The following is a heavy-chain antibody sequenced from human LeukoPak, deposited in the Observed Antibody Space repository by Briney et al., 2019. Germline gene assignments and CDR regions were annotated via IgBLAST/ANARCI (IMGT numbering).Heavy chain of an antibody. CDR1: GLTFSTYE. CDR3: AREMGLVDMSTMIPGGAFDI. Sequence: PGGSLRLSCAGSGLTFSTYEMHWVRQAPGKGLEWLSYISRSGSTKHYTDSVKGRFTISRDNAKNSLYLQMNSLRAEDTAVYYCAREMGLVDMSTMIPGGAFDIWGQGTAVTVSS. D-gene: IGHD5-24*01. CDR2: ISRSGSTK. J-gene: IGHJ3*02. V-gene: IGHV3-48*03.